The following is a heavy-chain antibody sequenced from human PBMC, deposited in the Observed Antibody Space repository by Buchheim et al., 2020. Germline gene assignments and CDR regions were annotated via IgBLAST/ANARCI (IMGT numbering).Heavy chain of an antibody. J-gene: IGHJ3*02. CDR1: GFTFSSYG. Sequence: QVQLVESGGGVVQPGRSLRLSCAASGFTFSSYGMHWVRQAPGKGLEWVAVISYDGSNKYYADSVKGRFTISRDNSKNTLYLQMNSLRAEDTAVYYCAKELRDGYNWEAFDIWGQGT. CDR3: AKELRDGYNWEAFDI. CDR2: ISYDGSNK. D-gene: IGHD5-24*01. V-gene: IGHV3-30*18.